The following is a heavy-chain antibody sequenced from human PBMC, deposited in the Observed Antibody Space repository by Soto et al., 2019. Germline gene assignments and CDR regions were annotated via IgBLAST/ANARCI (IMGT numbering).Heavy chain of an antibody. Sequence: SETLSLTCAVSGGSFSGYYWSWIRQPPGKGLEWIGEINHSGSTNYNPSLKSRVTISVDTSKNQLSLKLTSVTAADTAVYYCARGLAGRSSSWYDYWGQGTLVTVYS. CDR3: ARGLAGRSSSWYDY. D-gene: IGHD6-13*01. V-gene: IGHV4-34*01. CDR1: GGSFSGYY. J-gene: IGHJ4*02. CDR2: INHSGST.